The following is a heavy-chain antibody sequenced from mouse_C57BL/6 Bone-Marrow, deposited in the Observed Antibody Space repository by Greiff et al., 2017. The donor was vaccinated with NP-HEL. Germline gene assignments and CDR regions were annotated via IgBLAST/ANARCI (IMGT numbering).Heavy chain of an antibody. V-gene: IGHV1-26*01. CDR2: INPNNGGT. J-gene: IGHJ4*01. CDR3: ARRNGSSYYAMDY. D-gene: IGHD1-1*01. CDR1: GYTFTDYY. Sequence: EVQLQQSGPELVKPGASVKISCKASGYTFTDYYMNWVKQSHGKSLEWIGDINPNNGGTSYNQKFKGKATLTVDKSSSTAYMELRSLTSEDSAVYYCARRNGSSYYAMDYWGQGTSVTVSS.